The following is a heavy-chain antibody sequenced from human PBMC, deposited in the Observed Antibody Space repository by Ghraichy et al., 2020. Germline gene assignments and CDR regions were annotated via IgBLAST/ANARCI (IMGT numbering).Heavy chain of an antibody. D-gene: IGHD4-23*01. V-gene: IGHV3-48*03. CDR1: GFTFSSYD. J-gene: IGHJ6*02. CDR2: ISSSGKNK. CDR3: ARPSRVVRFYYFDGLDV. Sequence: GGSLRLSCVGFGFTFSSYDMNWVRQSPGKGLEWVSYISSSGKNKFYADSVKGRFIISRDNAQNSLSLQMNSLRDDDTAVYYCARPSRVVRFYYFDGLDVWGQGTTVIVSS.